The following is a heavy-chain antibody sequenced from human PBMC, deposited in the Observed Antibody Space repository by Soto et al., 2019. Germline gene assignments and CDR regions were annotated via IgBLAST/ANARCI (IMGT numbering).Heavy chain of an antibody. CDR1: GGSLSGYS. D-gene: IGHD5-18*01. CDR2: INHSGST. Sequence: PXETLYLTCAVSGGSLSGYSWSWIRQPPGKGLDWIGEINHSGSTNYNPSLKSRVTISVDTSKNQFSLKLSSVTAADTAVYYCARGGVNTAMAYWGQGTLVTVSS. CDR3: ARGGVNTAMAY. V-gene: IGHV4-34*01. J-gene: IGHJ4*02.